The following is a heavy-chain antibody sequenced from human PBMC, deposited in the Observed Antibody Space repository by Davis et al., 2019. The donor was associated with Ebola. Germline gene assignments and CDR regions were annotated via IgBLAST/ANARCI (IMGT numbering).Heavy chain of an antibody. CDR2: ISYDGSNK. J-gene: IGHJ4*02. D-gene: IGHD3-22*01. CDR3: ARDYGMIVVVITH. V-gene: IGHV3-30-3*01. Sequence: PGGSLRLSCAASGFTFSSYAMHWVRQAPGKGLEWVAVISYDGSNKYYADSVKGRFTISRDNSKNTLYLQMNSLRAEDTAVYYCARDYGMIVVVITHWGQGTLVTVSS. CDR1: GFTFSSYA.